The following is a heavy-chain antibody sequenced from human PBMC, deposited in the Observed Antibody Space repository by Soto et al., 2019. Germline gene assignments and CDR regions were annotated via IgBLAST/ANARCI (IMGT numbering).Heavy chain of an antibody. D-gene: IGHD3-22*01. CDR2: ITSSSSYI. J-gene: IGHJ4*02. Sequence: GGSLRLSWAASGFTFSLYSMIWVRQAPGKGLEWVASITSSSSYIYYEDSLKGRFTISRDNAKNSLFLQLDSLRAEDTAVYFCVRARSTDSRPGYWGQGTLVTGXS. V-gene: IGHV3-21*01. CDR1: GFTFSLYS. CDR3: VRARSTDSRPGY.